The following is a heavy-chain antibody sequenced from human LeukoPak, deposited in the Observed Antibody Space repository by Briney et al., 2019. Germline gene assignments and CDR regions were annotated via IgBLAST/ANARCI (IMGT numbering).Heavy chain of an antibody. D-gene: IGHD3-22*01. Sequence: SQTLSLTCTVSGGSISSGGYYWSWIRQHPGKGLEWIGYIYYSGSTYYNPSLKSRVTISADTSKNQFSLKLSSVTAADTAVYYCARVLRSSGYPFDYWGQGTLVTVSS. CDR1: GGSISSGGYY. J-gene: IGHJ4*02. V-gene: IGHV4-31*03. CDR3: ARVLRSSGYPFDY. CDR2: IYYSGST.